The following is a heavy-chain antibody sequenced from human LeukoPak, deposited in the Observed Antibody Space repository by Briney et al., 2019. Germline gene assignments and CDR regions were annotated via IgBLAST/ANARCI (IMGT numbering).Heavy chain of an antibody. J-gene: IGHJ1*01. CDR3: ALTVSSSWYGYFQH. V-gene: IGHV1-69*05. Sequence: SVKVSCKSSGYTFTSYGISWVRQAPGQGLEWMGRIIPIFGTANYAQKFQSRVTITTDESTSTAYMELSSLRSEDTAVYYCALTVSSSWYGYFQHWGQGTLVTVSS. CDR2: IIPIFGTA. CDR1: GYTFTSYG. D-gene: IGHD6-13*01.